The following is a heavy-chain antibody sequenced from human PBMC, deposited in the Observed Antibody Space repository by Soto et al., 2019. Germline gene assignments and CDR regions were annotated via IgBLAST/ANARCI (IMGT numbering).Heavy chain of an antibody. CDR2: SYWDDDK. CDR3: AHRYDSSGYYDPRFDH. CDR1: GFSLSTSGVG. Sequence: QITLKESGPTLVKPTQTLTLTCTFSGFSLSTSGVGVGWIRQPPGKALEWLALSYWDDDKRYSPSLKSRLTITKDTSKNHVVLTMTNMDPVATATYYCAHRYDSSGYYDPRFDHWGQGTLVTVS. J-gene: IGHJ4*02. V-gene: IGHV2-5*02. D-gene: IGHD3-22*01.